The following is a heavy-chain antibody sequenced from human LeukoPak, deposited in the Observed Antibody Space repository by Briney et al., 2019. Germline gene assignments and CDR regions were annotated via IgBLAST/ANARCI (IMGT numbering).Heavy chain of an antibody. CDR3: ARDGVHDPPFDY. CDR1: GFTFSSYS. Sequence: GGPLRLSCAASGFTFSSYSMNWVRQAPGKGPEWVSSISSSSNYIYYADSVKGRFTISRDNAKNSLFLQMNSLRAEDTAVYYCARDGVHDPPFDYWGQGTLVTVSS. V-gene: IGHV3-21*01. D-gene: IGHD1-1*01. J-gene: IGHJ4*02. CDR2: ISSSSNYI.